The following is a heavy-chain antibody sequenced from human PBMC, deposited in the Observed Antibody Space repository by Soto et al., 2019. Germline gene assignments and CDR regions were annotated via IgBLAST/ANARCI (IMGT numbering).Heavy chain of an antibody. CDR1: GFTFSSFG. CDR2: ISYDGNNK. V-gene: IGHV3-30*18. Sequence: QVQLVESGGGVVQPGRSLRLSCAASGFTFSSFGGHWVRQAPGKGLEWVAVISYDGNNKYYADSVKGRFTISRDNSRKMVYLQIESLRAEHTAVYYCAKDFRGCTSGVCLHNWFDPWGQGTLVTVSS. J-gene: IGHJ5*02. CDR3: AKDFRGCTSGVCLHNWFDP. D-gene: IGHD2-8*01.